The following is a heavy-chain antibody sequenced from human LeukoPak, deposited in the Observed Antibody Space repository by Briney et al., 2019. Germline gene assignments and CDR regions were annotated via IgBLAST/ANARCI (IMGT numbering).Heavy chain of an antibody. J-gene: IGHJ4*02. CDR3: ARGGPIVVDPTTGDY. CDR2: IYHSGST. D-gene: IGHD2-2*01. CDR1: GGSISSSHW. Sequence: SETLSLTCAVSGGSISSSHWWSWVRQPPGKGLEWIGEIYHSGSTNYNPSLKSRVTISVDKSKNQFSLKLSSVTAADTAVYYCARGGPIVVDPTTGDYWGQGTLVTVSS. V-gene: IGHV4-4*02.